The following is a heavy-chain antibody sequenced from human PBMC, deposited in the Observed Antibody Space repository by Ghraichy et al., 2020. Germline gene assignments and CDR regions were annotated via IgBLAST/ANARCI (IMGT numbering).Heavy chain of an antibody. J-gene: IGHJ4*02. Sequence: GGSLRLSCAASGFMFSSYGMNWVRQAPGKGLEWVSYISSGSSNIYYVDSAKGRFTISRDNAKNSLYLQMSGLRDEDTAVYYCARDGRHCSGGSCYSGFDYWGQGTLVTVSA. CDR1: GFMFSSYG. CDR3: ARDGRHCSGGSCYSGFDY. D-gene: IGHD2-15*01. CDR2: ISSGSSNI. V-gene: IGHV3-48*02.